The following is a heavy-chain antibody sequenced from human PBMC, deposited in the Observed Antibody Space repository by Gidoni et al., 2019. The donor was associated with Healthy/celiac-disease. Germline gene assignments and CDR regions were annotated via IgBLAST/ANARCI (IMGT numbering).Heavy chain of an antibody. J-gene: IGHJ6*02. CDR3: AKDLGVTASSGMDV. CDR2: ISWNSGRI. D-gene: IGHD5-18*01. CDR1: GFTFADYA. Sequence: EVQLVESGGGLVQPGRSLRLSCAASGFTFADYAMHGVRQAPGKGLEWVAGISWNSGRIGYADSVKGRFTISRDNAKNSLYLQMNSLRAEDTALYYCAKDLGVTASSGMDVWGQGTTVTVSS. V-gene: IGHV3-9*01.